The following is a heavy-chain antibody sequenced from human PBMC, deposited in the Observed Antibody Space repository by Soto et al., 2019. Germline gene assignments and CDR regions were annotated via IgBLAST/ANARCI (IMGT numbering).Heavy chain of an antibody. CDR2: ISGSGGST. CDR3: AKNGDMIAARPGPFDY. V-gene: IGHV3-23*01. CDR1: GFTFSSYA. D-gene: IGHD6-6*01. Sequence: GGSLRLSCAASGFTFSSYAMSWVRQAPGKGLEWVSAISGSGGSTYYADSVKGRFTISRDNSKNTLYLQMNSLRAEATAVYYCAKNGDMIAARPGPFDYWGKGSLVTVSS. J-gene: IGHJ4*02.